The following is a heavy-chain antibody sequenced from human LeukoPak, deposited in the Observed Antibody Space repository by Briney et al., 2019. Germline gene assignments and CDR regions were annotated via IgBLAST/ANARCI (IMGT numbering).Heavy chain of an antibody. CDR3: ARGTTVTTSSYFDY. CDR2: ISSSSGTT. CDR1: GFTFSSYS. D-gene: IGHD4-17*01. J-gene: IGHJ4*02. Sequence: PGGSLRLSCAASGFTFSSYSMNWVRQAPGKGLEGVSYISSSSGTTYYADSVKGRLTISRDNAKNSLYLQMNSLRAEDTAVYHCARGTTVTTSSYFDYWGQGTLVTVSS. V-gene: IGHV3-48*01.